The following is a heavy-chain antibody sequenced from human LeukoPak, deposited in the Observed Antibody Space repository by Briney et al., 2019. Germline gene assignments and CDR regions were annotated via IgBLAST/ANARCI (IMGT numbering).Heavy chain of an antibody. J-gene: IGHJ4*02. CDR3: AKDRPNYYGSNGHYYRRDGDY. CDR2: ITSSGDGT. V-gene: IGHV3-23*01. D-gene: IGHD3-22*01. Sequence: GGSLRLSCAASGFTFSIYAMSWVRQAPGKGLQWVSSITSSGDGTYYADSVKGRFIISRGNSENMLYLKMNRLRVEDTAVYFCAKDRPNYYGSNGHYYRRDGDYWGQGTLVTVSS. CDR1: GFTFSIYA.